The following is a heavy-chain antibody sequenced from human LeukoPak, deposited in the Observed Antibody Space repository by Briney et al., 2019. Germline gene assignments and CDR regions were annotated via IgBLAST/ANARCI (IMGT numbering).Heavy chain of an antibody. D-gene: IGHD3-10*01. Sequence: ASVKVSCKVSGYTLTELSMRWVRQAPGKGLEWMGGFDPEDGETIYAQKFQGRVTMTEDTSTDTAYMELSSLRSEDTAVYYCATGPTYYYGSGSSRYMDVWGKGTTVTVSS. CDR2: FDPEDGET. V-gene: IGHV1-24*01. J-gene: IGHJ6*03. CDR1: GYTLTELS. CDR3: ATGPTYYYGSGSSRYMDV.